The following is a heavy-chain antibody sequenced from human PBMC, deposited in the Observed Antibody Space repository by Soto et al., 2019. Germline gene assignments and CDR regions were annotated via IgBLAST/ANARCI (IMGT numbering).Heavy chain of an antibody. CDR1: GHTFTTYG. CDR3: ARDFVRGLIIRYDY. D-gene: IGHD3-10*01. J-gene: IGHJ4*02. V-gene: IGHV1-18*01. Sequence: ASVKVSCKTSGHTFTTYGITWVRQAPGQGLEWMGWISTHSGNTKNAQKVQGRVTMTTDTSTSTAYMELRSLRSDDTAVYYCARDFVRGLIIRYDYWGQGTLVTVSS. CDR2: ISTHSGNT.